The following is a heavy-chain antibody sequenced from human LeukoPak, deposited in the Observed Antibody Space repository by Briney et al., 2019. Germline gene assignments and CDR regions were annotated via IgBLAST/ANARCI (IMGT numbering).Heavy chain of an antibody. CDR3: ARDRRYFARYYFDY. Sequence: PSETLSLTCIVSGGSISSSSYYWGWIRQPPGKGLEWIGEINHSGSTNYNPSLKSRVTISVDTSKNQFSLKLSSVTAADTAVYYCARDRRYFARYYFDYWGQGTLVTVSS. J-gene: IGHJ4*02. D-gene: IGHD3-9*01. V-gene: IGHV4-39*07. CDR1: GGSISSSSYY. CDR2: INHSGST.